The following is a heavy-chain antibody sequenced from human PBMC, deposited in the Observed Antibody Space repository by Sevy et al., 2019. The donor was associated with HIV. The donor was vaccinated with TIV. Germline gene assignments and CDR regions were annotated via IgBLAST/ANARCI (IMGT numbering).Heavy chain of an antibody. J-gene: IGHJ5*01. Sequence: GGSLRLSCAASGFTFTSYAMYWVRQAPGKGLEWVAAISGSGQSSFYADSVKGRFTVSRDRSKNTLFLQMDSLGVEDTALYYCAKDRMDSSFYGSNWFDFWGQGTPVTVSS. CDR2: ISGSGQSS. V-gene: IGHV3-23*01. D-gene: IGHD2-2*01. CDR3: AKDRMDSSFYGSNWFDF. CDR1: GFTFTSYA.